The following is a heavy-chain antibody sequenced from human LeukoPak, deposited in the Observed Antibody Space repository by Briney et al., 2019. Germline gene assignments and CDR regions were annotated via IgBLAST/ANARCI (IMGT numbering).Heavy chain of an antibody. V-gene: IGHV4-4*07. D-gene: IGHD2-15*01. CDR3: ARDRCSGGSCYEIGY. CDR2: IYTSGGT. CDR1: GGSISSYY. J-gene: IGHJ4*02. Sequence: SETLSLTCTVSGGSISSYYWSWIRQPAGKGLEWIGRIYTSGGTNYNPSLKSRVTMSVDTSKNQFSLKLSSVTAADTAVYYCARDRCSGGSCYEIGYWGQGTLVTVSS.